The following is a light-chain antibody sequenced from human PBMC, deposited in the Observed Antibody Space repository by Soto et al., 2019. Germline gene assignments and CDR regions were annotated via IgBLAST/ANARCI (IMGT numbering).Light chain of an antibody. Sequence: QSVLTQAAAVSGSPGQSITISRTGTSSDVGLYDYVSWYQQHPGKAPQLMIYAVSNRPSGVSNRFSASKSGNTASLFISGLQAEDEADYYCSSYTSDSSYVFGSGTKVTVL. V-gene: IGLV2-14*01. J-gene: IGLJ1*01. CDR2: AVS. CDR1: SSDVGLYDY. CDR3: SSYTSDSSYV.